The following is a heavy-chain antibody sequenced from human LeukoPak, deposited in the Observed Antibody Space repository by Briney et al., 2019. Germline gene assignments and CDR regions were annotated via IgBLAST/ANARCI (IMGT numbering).Heavy chain of an antibody. V-gene: IGHV3-21*06. CDR1: GLTFSTSG. CDR2: IGPTGSDR. Sequence: GGSLRLSCTASGLTFSTSGFNWVRQAPGKGLEWVASIGPTGSDRYHADSIKGRFTISGDNANNFLYLQMSSLRAEDTAVYYCATETNGRHYDYWGQGTLLTVSS. J-gene: IGHJ4*02. D-gene: IGHD1-14*01. CDR3: ATETNGRHYDY.